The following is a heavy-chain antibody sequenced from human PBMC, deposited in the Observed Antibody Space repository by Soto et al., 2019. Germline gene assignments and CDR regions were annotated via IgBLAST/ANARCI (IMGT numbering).Heavy chain of an antibody. Sequence: GGSLRLSCAASGFAFSSYGMHWVRQAPGKGLEWVAVIWYDGSNKYYADSVKGRFTISRDNSKNTLYLQMNSLRAEDTAVYYCARDTVHPRNIDYWGQGTLVTVSS. CDR2: IWYDGSNK. CDR3: ARDTVHPRNIDY. CDR1: GFAFSSYG. V-gene: IGHV3-33*01. D-gene: IGHD1-1*01. J-gene: IGHJ4*02.